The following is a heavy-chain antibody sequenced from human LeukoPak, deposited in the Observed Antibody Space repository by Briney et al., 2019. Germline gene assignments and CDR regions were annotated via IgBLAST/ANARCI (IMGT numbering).Heavy chain of an antibody. CDR2: INPNSVGT. Sequence: ASVKVSCKASGYTFTGYYMHWVRQAPGQGLEWMGWINPNSVGTNYAQKFRGRVTMTRDTSISTAYMELSRLRSDDTAVYYCARELEGYCSGGSCYDPDAFDIWGQGTMVTVSS. D-gene: IGHD2-15*01. CDR1: GYTFTGYY. J-gene: IGHJ3*02. CDR3: ARELEGYCSGGSCYDPDAFDI. V-gene: IGHV1-2*02.